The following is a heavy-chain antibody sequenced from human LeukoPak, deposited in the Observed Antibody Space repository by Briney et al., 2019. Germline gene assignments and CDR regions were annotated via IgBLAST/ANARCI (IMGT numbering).Heavy chain of an antibody. CDR2: IYHSGST. CDR1: GGSLSSSNW. Sequence: SGTLSLTCAVSGGSLSSSNWWSWVRQPPGKGLEWIGEIYHSGSTNYNPSLKSRVTISVDKSKNQFSLKLSSVTAADTAVYYCARGLRYFDWLLYGFDYYYGMDVWGKGTTVTVSS. CDR3: ARGLRYFDWLLYGFDYYYGMDV. D-gene: IGHD3-9*01. J-gene: IGHJ6*04. V-gene: IGHV4-4*02.